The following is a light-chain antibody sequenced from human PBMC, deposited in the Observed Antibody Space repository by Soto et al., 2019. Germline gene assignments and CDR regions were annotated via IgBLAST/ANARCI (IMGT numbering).Light chain of an antibody. CDR2: WAS. Sequence: DIVMTQSPDSLAVSLGERATINCKSSQSVLYSSNNKNYLAWYQQKPGQPPKLLIYWASTRESGVPDRFSGSGSGTDFTLTISSLQAEDVAVYYCQQYYSPWTFVQGTKVDLK. CDR1: QSVLYSSNNKNY. V-gene: IGKV4-1*01. CDR3: QQYYSPWT. J-gene: IGKJ1*01.